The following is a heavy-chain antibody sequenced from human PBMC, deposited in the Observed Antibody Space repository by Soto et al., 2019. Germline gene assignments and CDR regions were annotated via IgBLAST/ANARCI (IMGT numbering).Heavy chain of an antibody. CDR2: IYYSGST. V-gene: IGHV4-31*03. J-gene: IGHJ5*02. CDR1: GGSISSGDYY. D-gene: IGHD3-3*01. CDR3: ARWWSGSRKGFDP. Sequence: QVQLQESGPGLVKPSQTLSLTCTVSGGSISSGDYYWSWIRQHPGKGLDWIGYIYYSGSTYYNPSRKSRVTISVDTSKNQFSMKLSSVTAADTAVYYCARWWSGSRKGFDPWGQGPLVTVSS.